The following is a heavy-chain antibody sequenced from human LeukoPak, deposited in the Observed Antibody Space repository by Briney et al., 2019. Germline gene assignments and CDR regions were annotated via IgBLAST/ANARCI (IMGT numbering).Heavy chain of an antibody. CDR3: ARVDRYHFYLDV. CDR2: IIPIFGTP. CDR1: GGTFRTYS. V-gene: IGHV1-69*05. J-gene: IGHJ6*03. Sequence: SVKVSCKASGGTFRTYSVTWVRQAPGQGLEWMGGIIPIFGTPNYAQKFQGRVKVPTDDATGTAYMELSSLMSEDTAIYYCARVDRYHFYLDVWGKGTPVTVSS.